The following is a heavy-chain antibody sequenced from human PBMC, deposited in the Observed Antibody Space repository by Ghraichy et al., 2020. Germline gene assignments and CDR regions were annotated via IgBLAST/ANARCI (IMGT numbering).Heavy chain of an antibody. CDR1: GGSISSYY. CDR2: IFSNGNT. J-gene: IGHJ2*01. Sequence: SETLSLTCTVSGGSISSYYCSWLRQPPGKGLEWIGYIFSNGNTNYNPSLKSRVTISVDTSKNQFSLKLNSVTAADTAVYYCARPSIGPWYFDLWGRGTLVTVSS. D-gene: IGHD6-6*01. V-gene: IGHV4-59*01. CDR3: ARPSIGPWYFDL.